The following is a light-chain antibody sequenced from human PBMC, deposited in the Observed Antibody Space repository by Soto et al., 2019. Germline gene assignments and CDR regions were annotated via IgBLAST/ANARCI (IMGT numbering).Light chain of an antibody. CDR1: QSINGR. CDR3: QQYKVYPYT. Sequence: DIQMTQSPSTLSASIGDRVTITCRASQSINGRLDWYQQKPGRPPKLLIYDVSFLESGVPSRFSGSGSGTDFNLTISSLRPDDFATFYCQQYKVYPYTFGQGTRLDIQ. J-gene: IGKJ2*01. V-gene: IGKV1-5*01. CDR2: DVS.